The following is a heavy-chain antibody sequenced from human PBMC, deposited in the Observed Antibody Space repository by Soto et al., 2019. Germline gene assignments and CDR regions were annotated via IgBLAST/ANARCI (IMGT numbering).Heavy chain of an antibody. CDR1: GGSISSSS. J-gene: IGHJ4*02. Sequence: QLQLQESGPGLVKPSETLSLTCTVSGGSISSSSYYWGWIRQPPGKGLEWMGWMNPNSGNTGYAQKFQGRVTMTRNTSISTAYMELSSLRSEDTAVYYCARERSGYFDYWGQGTLVTVSS. CDR2: MNPNSGNT. CDR3: ARERSGYFDY. D-gene: IGHD2-15*01. V-gene: IGHV1-8*01.